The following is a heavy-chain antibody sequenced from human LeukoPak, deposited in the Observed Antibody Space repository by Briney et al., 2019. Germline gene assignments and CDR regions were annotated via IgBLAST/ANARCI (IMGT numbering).Heavy chain of an antibody. CDR2: INAGNGNT. J-gene: IGHJ6*03. Sequence: ASVKVSCKASGYTFTSYAMHWVRQAPGQRLEWMGWINAGNGNTKYSQEFQGRVTITRDNAASTAYMELSSLRSEDMAVYYCARDPGSSGYYYYYMDVWGKGTTVTVSS. D-gene: IGHD6-19*01. V-gene: IGHV1-3*03. CDR3: ARDPGSSGYYYYYMDV. CDR1: GYTFTSYA.